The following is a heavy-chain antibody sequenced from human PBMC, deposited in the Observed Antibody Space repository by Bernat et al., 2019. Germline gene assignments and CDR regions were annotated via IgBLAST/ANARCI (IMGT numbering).Heavy chain of an antibody. CDR1: GFTFTSYE. CDR2: ISSSSSTI. V-gene: IGHV3-48*03. D-gene: IGHD4-17*01. Sequence: VQLVESGGGLVQPGGSLRLSCAASGFTFTSYEMNWVRQAPGKGLEWVSYISSSSSTIYYADSVKGRFTISRDNAKNSLYLQMNSLRAEDAAVYYCARGNYGDYARFDYWGQGTLVTVSS. CDR3: ARGNYGDYARFDY. J-gene: IGHJ4*02.